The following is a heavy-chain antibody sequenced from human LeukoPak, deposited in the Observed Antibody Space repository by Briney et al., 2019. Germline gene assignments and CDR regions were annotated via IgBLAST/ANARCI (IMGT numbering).Heavy chain of an antibody. D-gene: IGHD3-22*01. V-gene: IGHV1-2*02. CDR3: ARDGDTSTYYYFDY. CDR2: INPNSGST. J-gene: IGHJ4*02. Sequence: ASVKVSCKASGYTFTGYYMHWVRQAPGQGLEWMGWINPNSGSTSYAQNFQSRVTMTSDTSINTAYMELSRLRSDDTALYYCARDGDTSTYYYFDYWGQGTLVTVSS. CDR1: GYTFTGYY.